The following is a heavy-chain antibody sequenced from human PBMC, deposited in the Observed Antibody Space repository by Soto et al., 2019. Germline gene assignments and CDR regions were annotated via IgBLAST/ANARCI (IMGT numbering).Heavy chain of an antibody. CDR3: ERGPLRNCFDP. Sequence: ASVKVSCKASGYTFTSYAMHWVRQAPGQRLEWMGWINAGNGNTKYSQKFQGRVTITKNTSASTAYMELSSLRSEDTAVYYCERGPLRNCFDPWGQGTLVTVSS. CDR1: GYTFTSYA. CDR2: INAGNGNT. J-gene: IGHJ5*02. D-gene: IGHD5-12*01. V-gene: IGHV1-3*01.